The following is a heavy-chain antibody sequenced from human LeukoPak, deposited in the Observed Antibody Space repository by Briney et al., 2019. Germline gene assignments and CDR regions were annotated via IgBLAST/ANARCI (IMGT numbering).Heavy chain of an antibody. Sequence: SETLSLTCTVSDGSITTHYWSWIRHPAGKGLELIGRMHANGYTDHCPSLKSRLTMSVDTSKKQFSLRLSSVTAADTAVYFCARYGYYGSGRFTDVWGKGTTVIVSS. V-gene: IGHV4-4*07. CDR1: DGSITTHY. J-gene: IGHJ6*04. CDR3: ARYGYYGSGRFTDV. D-gene: IGHD3-10*01. CDR2: MHANGYT.